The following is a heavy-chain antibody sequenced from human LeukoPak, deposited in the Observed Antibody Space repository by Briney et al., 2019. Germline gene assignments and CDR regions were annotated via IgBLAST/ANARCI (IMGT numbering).Heavy chain of an antibody. V-gene: IGHV3-66*02. CDR2: IYSGGST. CDR1: GFTVSSNY. Sequence: GGSLRLXCAASGFTVSSNYMSWVRQAPGKVLEWVSVIYSGGSTYYADSVKGRFTISRDNSKNTLYLQMNSLRAEDTAVYYCASPSSSPDAFDIWGQGTMVTVSS. D-gene: IGHD6-6*01. J-gene: IGHJ3*02. CDR3: ASPSSSPDAFDI.